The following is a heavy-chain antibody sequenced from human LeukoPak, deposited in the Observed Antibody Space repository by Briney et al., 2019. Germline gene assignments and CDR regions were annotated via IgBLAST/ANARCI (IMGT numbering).Heavy chain of an antibody. CDR1: GGSFSGYY. CDR2: INHSGST. J-gene: IGHJ4*02. Sequence: SETLSLTCAVYGGSFSGYYWSWIRQPPGKGLEWIGEINHSGSTNYNPSLKSRVTISVDTSKNQFSLKLSSVTAADTAVYYCARGSGIAVPSDYWGQGTLVTVSS. CDR3: ARGSGIAVPSDY. V-gene: IGHV4-34*01. D-gene: IGHD6-19*01.